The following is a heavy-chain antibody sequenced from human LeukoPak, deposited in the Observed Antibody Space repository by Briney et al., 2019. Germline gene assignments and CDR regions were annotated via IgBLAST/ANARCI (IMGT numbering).Heavy chain of an antibody. CDR3: ARDQFPPMVRGVIGGDY. V-gene: IGHV1-18*01. CDR2: ISAYNGNT. Sequence: ASVKVSCKASGYTFTSYGISWVRQAPGQGLEWMGWISAYNGNTNYAQKLQGRVTMTTDTSTSTAYMELSSLRSEDTAVYYCARDQFPPMVRGVIGGDYWGQGTLVTVSS. D-gene: IGHD3-10*01. CDR1: GYTFTSYG. J-gene: IGHJ4*02.